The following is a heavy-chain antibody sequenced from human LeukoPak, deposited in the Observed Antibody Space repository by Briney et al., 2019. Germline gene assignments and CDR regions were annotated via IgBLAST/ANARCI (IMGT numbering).Heavy chain of an antibody. CDR3: ARDSCGGCVFDY. CDR1: GFTFSSYW. V-gene: IGHV3-7*01. Sequence: GGSLRLSCAVSGFTFSSYWMSWVRQAPGKGLEWVANIKQDGSEKYYVDSVKGRFTISRDNAKNSLYLQMNSLIAEDTAVYYCARDSCGGCVFDYWGQGTLVTVSS. J-gene: IGHJ4*02. CDR2: IKQDGSEK. D-gene: IGHD2-15*01.